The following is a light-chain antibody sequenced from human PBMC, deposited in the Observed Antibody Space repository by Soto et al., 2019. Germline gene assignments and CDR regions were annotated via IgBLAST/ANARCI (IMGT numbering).Light chain of an antibody. CDR1: QSVNSN. V-gene: IGKV3-15*01. CDR2: GAS. CDR3: QQYNNWPFT. J-gene: IGKJ3*01. Sequence: EIMMTQSPVTLSVSPGETATLSCRASQSVNSNLAWYQQKPGQAPRLLIYGASTRATGIPASFIGNGSGTEFTLTASSLQPEDFAVYYCQQYNNWPFTFGPGTKV.